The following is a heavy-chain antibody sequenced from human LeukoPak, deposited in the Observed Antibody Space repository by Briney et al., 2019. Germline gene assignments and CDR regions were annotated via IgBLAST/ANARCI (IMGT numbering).Heavy chain of an antibody. CDR2: ITGSGGNT. Sequence: GASLRLSCAASGFTFSNYAMRWARQAPGKGLEWVSAITGSGGNTYYADSVKGRFTISRDNSKNTVFLQMNSLRAEDTAVYYCARDGGSTRLVFDYWGQGTLVTVSS. CDR3: ARDGGSTRLVFDY. CDR1: GFTFSNYA. V-gene: IGHV3-23*01. J-gene: IGHJ4*02. D-gene: IGHD2-2*01.